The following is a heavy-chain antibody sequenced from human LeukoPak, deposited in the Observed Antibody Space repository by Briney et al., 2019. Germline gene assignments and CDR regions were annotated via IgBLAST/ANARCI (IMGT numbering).Heavy chain of an antibody. CDR2: ISSSSSYI. V-gene: IGHV3-21*01. J-gene: IGHJ4*02. CDR3: ARVVSGSYPLFDY. Sequence: VGSLRLSCAASGFTFSSYSMNWVRQAPGKGLEWVSSISSSSSYIYYADSVKGRFTISRDNAKNSLYLQMNSLRAEDTAVYYCARVVSGSYPLFDYWGQGTLVTVSA. D-gene: IGHD1-26*01. CDR1: GFTFSSYS.